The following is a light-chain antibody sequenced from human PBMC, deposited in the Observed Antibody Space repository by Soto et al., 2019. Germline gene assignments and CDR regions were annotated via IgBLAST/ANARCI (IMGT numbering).Light chain of an antibody. V-gene: IGLV4-69*01. J-gene: IGLJ2*01. Sequence: QSVLTQSPSASASLGASVKLTCTLSSGHSSYAIAWHQQQPEKGPRYLMKLNSDGSHSKGDGIPDRFSGSSSGAERYLTIASLQSEDEADYYCQTWGTGISVVFGGGTTLTAL. CDR1: SGHSSYA. CDR2: LNSDGSH. CDR3: QTWGTGISVV.